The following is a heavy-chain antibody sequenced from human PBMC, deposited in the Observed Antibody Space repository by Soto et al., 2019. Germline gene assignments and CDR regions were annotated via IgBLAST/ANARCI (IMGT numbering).Heavy chain of an antibody. CDR1: GGSISSGGYY. CDR2: IYYSGST. CDR3: ARDYGDYGAVDY. V-gene: IGHV4-31*03. Sequence: SETLSLTCTVSGGSISSGGYYWSWIRQHPGRGLEWIGYIYYSGSTYYNPSLKSRVTILVDTSKNQFSLKLSSVTAADTAVYYRARDYGDYGAVDYWGQGTLVTVSS. J-gene: IGHJ4*02. D-gene: IGHD4-17*01.